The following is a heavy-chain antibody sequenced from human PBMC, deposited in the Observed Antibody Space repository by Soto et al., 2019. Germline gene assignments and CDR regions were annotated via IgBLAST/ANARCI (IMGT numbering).Heavy chain of an antibody. D-gene: IGHD3-10*01. V-gene: IGHV4-34*01. CDR3: ARVRTMVRGVTIKRWFDP. CDR2: INHSGST. CDR1: VGSFSVHS. J-gene: IGHJ5*02. Sequence: PSETLSLTCAVYVGSFSVHSWSWIPQPPGKGLEWIGEINHSGSTNYNPSLKSRVTISVDTSKNQFSLKLSSVTAADTAVYYCARVRTMVRGVTIKRWFDPWGQG.